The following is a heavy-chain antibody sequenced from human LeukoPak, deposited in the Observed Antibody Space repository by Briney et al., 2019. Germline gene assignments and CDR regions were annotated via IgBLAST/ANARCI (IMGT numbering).Heavy chain of an antibody. CDR2: FNAGNGNT. V-gene: IGHV1-3*01. D-gene: IGHD3-22*01. CDR1: GYTFTSYA. CDR3: ASSRTYYYDSSGYLAIDP. Sequence: ASVKVSCKASGYTFTSYAMHWVRQAPGQMLEWMGWFNAGNGNTKYSQKFQGRVTITRDTSASTAYMELSSLRSEDTAVYYCASSRTYYYDSSGYLAIDPWGQGTLVTVSS. J-gene: IGHJ5*02.